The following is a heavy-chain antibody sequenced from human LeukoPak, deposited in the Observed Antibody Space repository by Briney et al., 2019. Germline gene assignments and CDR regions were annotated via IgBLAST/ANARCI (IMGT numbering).Heavy chain of an antibody. CDR2: IYYSGST. D-gene: IGHD6-13*01. J-gene: IGHJ4*02. CDR1: GGSISSYY. CDR3: ARESVAAAGIFFDY. V-gene: IGHV4-59*01. Sequence: SETLSLTCTVSGGSISSYYWSWVRQPPGKGLEWVGYIYYSGSTKYKASLKGRLTISVATSKNQFSLKLSSVTAADTAVYYCARESVAAAGIFFDYWGQGTLVTVSS.